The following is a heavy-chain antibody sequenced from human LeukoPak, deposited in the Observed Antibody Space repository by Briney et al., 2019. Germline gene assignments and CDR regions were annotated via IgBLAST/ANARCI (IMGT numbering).Heavy chain of an antibody. CDR2: INHSGST. CDR1: GFTFSSYS. J-gene: IGHJ3*02. CDR3: ARAMIVVVITPSAHAFDI. Sequence: GSLRLSCAASGFTFSSYSMNWVRQAPGKGLEWIGEINHSGSTNYNPSLKSRVTISVDTSKDQFSLKLSSVTAADTAVYYCARAMIVVVITPSAHAFDIWGQGTMVTVSS. D-gene: IGHD3-22*01. V-gene: IGHV4-34*01.